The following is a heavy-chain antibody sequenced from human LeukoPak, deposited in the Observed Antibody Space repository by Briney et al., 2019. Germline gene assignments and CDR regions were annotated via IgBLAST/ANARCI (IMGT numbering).Heavy chain of an antibody. CDR1: GGSLSSYY. CDR2: IYYSGST. D-gene: IGHD5-18*01. CDR3: ARDDGTAIDY. J-gene: IGHJ4*02. Sequence: PSETLSLTCTVSGGSLSSYYWSWIRQPPGKGLEWIGYIYYSGSTNYNPSLKSRVTISVDTSKNQFSLKLSSVTAADTAVYYCARDDGTAIDYWGQGTLVTVSP. V-gene: IGHV4-59*01.